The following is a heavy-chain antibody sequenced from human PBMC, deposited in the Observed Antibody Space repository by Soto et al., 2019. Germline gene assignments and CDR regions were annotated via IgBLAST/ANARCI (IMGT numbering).Heavy chain of an antibody. CDR3: AKGGVYDILTGYYFDY. J-gene: IGHJ4*02. D-gene: IGHD3-9*01. Sequence: GGSLRLSCAASGFTFSSYAMSWVRQAPGKGLEWVSAISGSGGSTYYADSVKGRFTISRDNSKNTLYLQMNSLRAEDTAVYYCAKGGVYDILTGYYFDYWGQGTLVTVSS. V-gene: IGHV3-23*01. CDR2: ISGSGGST. CDR1: GFTFSSYA.